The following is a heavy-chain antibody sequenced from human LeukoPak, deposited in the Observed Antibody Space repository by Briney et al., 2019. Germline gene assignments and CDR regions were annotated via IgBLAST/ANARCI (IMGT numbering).Heavy chain of an antibody. V-gene: IGHV4-39*01. Sequence: PSETLSLTCTVSGGSISSSSYYWGWIRQPPGKGVEWNGSIYYSGNTYYNPSLKSRFSVSVDTSNHQFSLNLRSVTAADTAVYFCARREGVTKHHDYWGQGTLVTVSS. CDR1: GGSISSSSYY. J-gene: IGHJ4*02. CDR2: IYYSGNT. CDR3: ARREGVTKHHDY. D-gene: IGHD1-26*01.